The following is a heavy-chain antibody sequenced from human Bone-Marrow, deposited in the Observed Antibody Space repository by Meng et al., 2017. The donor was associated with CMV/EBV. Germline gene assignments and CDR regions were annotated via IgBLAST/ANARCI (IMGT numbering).Heavy chain of an antibody. CDR3: ARVALDYDFWSGYYPYYYYGMDV. CDR2: INPSGGST. CDR1: GYTFTSYY. J-gene: IGHJ6*02. Sequence: ASVKVSCKASGYTFTSYYMHWVRQAPGQGLEWMGIINPSGGSTSYAQKFQGRVTMTRDTSTSTVYMELSSLRSEDTAVYYCARVALDYDFWSGYYPYYYYGMDVWGQGPTVTVSS. D-gene: IGHD3-3*01. V-gene: IGHV1-46*01.